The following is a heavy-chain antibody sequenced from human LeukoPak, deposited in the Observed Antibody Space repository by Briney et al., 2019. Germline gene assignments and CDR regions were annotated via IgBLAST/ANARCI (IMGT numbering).Heavy chain of an antibody. CDR3: ARDLIDRYYYYGMDV. CDR1: GGTFSSYA. CDR2: IIPIFGIA. Sequence: SVKVSCKASGGTFSSYAISWVRQAPGRGLEWMGRIIPIFGIANYAQKFQGRVTITADKSTSTAYMELSSLRSEDTAVYYCARDLIDRYYYYGMDVWGQGTTVTVSS. J-gene: IGHJ6*02. V-gene: IGHV1-69*04.